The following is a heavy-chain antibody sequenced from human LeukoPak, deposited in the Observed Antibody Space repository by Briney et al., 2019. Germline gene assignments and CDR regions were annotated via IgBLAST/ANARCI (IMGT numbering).Heavy chain of an antibody. D-gene: IGHD3-22*01. Sequence: SETLSLTCTVSGGSISSYYWSWIRQPPGKGLEWIGYIYYSGSTNYNPSLKSRVTISVDTSKNQFSLKLSSVTAADTPLYYCARTSRDSSGYYYYFDYWGQGTLVTVSS. V-gene: IGHV4-59*01. J-gene: IGHJ4*02. CDR3: ARTSRDSSGYYYYFDY. CDR2: IYYSGST. CDR1: GGSISSYY.